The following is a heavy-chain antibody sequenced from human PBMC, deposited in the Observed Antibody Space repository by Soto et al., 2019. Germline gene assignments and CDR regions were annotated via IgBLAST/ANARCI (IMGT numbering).Heavy chain of an antibody. V-gene: IGHV4-59*02. CDR2: MYFGGSF. D-gene: IGHD3-22*01. CDR3: ARSYYDSTGFAVDP. J-gene: IGHJ5*02. Sequence: QMQLQASGPGLVKPSETLSLTCNVSGASVSHGYWSWIRQPPGKGLKWIGFMYFGGSFNYNPSLTSRATIPVETSKNQFSMKLTSVTASDTAVYYCARSYYDSTGFAVDPWGQGTLVTVSS. CDR1: GASVSHGY.